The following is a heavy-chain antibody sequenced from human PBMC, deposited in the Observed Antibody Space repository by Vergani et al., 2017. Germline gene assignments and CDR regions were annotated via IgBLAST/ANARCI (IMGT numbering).Heavy chain of an antibody. Sequence: EVQLVESGGGLVKPGRSLRLSCAASGFTFSSYSMNWVRQAPGKGLEWVSSISSSSSYIYYADSVKGRFTISRDNAKNSLYLQMNSLRAEDTAVYYCARYVDYYDSSGYYYVYAFDIWGQGTMVTVSS. V-gene: IGHV3-21*01. CDR1: GFTFSSYS. CDR3: ARYVDYYDSSGYYYVYAFDI. CDR2: ISSSSSYI. D-gene: IGHD3-22*01. J-gene: IGHJ3*02.